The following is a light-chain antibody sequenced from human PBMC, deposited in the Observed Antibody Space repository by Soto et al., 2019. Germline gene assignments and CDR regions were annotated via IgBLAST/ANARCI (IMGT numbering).Light chain of an antibody. V-gene: IGLV2-14*01. J-gene: IGLJ3*02. CDR3: ISFASSSTVV. CDR2: GVS. CDR1: SSDIGSYYY. Sequence: QSVLTQPASVSGSPGQSITISCTGTSSDIGSYYYVAWYQHHPGKAPLLIIYGVSNRPSGVSSRFSGSKSGNTASLTISGLQAEDEADYYCISFASSSTVVFGGGTKLTVL.